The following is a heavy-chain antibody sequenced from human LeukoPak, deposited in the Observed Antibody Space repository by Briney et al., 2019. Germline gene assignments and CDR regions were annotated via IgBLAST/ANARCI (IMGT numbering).Heavy chain of an antibody. Sequence: GESLQISCKGSGYSFTSYWIGWVRQMPGKGLEWMGIIYPGDSDTRYSPSFQGQVTISADKSISTAYLQWSSLKASDTAMYYCASTSGDYVSYYYGMDVWGQGTTVTVSS. V-gene: IGHV5-51*01. CDR1: GYSFTSYW. CDR3: ASTSGDYVSYYYGMDV. CDR2: IYPGDSDT. J-gene: IGHJ6*02. D-gene: IGHD4-17*01.